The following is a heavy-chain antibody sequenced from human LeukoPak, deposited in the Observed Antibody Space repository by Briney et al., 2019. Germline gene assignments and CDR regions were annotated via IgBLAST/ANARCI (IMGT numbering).Heavy chain of an antibody. Sequence: PGGSLRLSCAASGFTFSSYSMNWVRQAPGKGLEWVSYISSSSSTIYYADSVKGRFTISRDNAKNSLYLQMNSLRAEDTAVYYCARNRWMGYWGQGTLVTVSS. CDR2: ISSSSSTI. CDR3: ARNRWMGY. D-gene: IGHD1-1*01. V-gene: IGHV3-48*01. CDR1: GFTFSSYS. J-gene: IGHJ4*02.